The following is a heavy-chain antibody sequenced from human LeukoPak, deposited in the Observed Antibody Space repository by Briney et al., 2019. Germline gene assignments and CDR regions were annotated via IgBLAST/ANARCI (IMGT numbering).Heavy chain of an antibody. J-gene: IGHJ4*02. D-gene: IGHD3-22*01. V-gene: IGHV3-7*01. CDR3: ARGPSHSSCYYYYFDY. CDR2: LKQDGSVI. Sequence: PGGSLRLSCAASGFTLSNYCMSSVRQAPGKGLEWVANLKQDGSVIWYVDSVKGRFTISRDNAQNSLYLQMNSLRAEDTAVYYCARGPSHSSCYYYYFDYCGQGTLVTESS. CDR1: GFTLSNYC.